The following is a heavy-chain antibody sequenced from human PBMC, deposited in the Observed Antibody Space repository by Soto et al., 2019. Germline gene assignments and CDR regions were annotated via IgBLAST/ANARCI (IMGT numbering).Heavy chain of an antibody. J-gene: IGHJ4*02. D-gene: IGHD1-26*01. CDR2: FSHSGNT. Sequence: QVQLRESGPGLVKPSQTLSLTCSVSGGSVSSGDYYWSWIRQSPGKGLEWIAYFSHSGNTYYSPSLKSRVTVSFNMSKQQFSLRLSSVTAADTATYYCAVNGGNYNFDNWGQGTLVTVSS. CDR1: GGSVSSGDYY. V-gene: IGHV4-30-4*01. CDR3: AVNGGNYNFDN.